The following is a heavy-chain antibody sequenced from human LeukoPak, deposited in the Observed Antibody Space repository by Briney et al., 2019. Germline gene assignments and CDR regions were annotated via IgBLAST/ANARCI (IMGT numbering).Heavy chain of an antibody. D-gene: IGHD3-22*01. V-gene: IGHV1-46*01. CDR3: ARGRHYYDSSDYYYEGDAFDI. Sequence: ASVKVSCKASGYTFTSYYMRWVRQAPGQGLEWMGIINPSGGSTSYAQKFQGRVTMTRDMSTSTVYMELSSLRSEDTAVYYCARGRHYYDSSDYYYEGDAFDIWGQGTMVTVSS. J-gene: IGHJ3*02. CDR2: INPSGGST. CDR1: GYTFTSYY.